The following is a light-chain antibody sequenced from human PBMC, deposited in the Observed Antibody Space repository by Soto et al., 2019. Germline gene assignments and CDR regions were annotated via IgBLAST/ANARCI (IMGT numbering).Light chain of an antibody. CDR1: QSVSSN. CDR2: GAS. J-gene: IGKJ2*01. CDR3: QQYTTTPST. Sequence: DIQMTQSPSSLSASPGDRATITCRTSQSVSSNLDWYQQKPGKAPRLLIYGASTLESGVPARFSGSGSGTEFTLTISSLQSEDFATYYCQQYTTTPSTFGQGTHLETK. V-gene: IGKV1-39*01.